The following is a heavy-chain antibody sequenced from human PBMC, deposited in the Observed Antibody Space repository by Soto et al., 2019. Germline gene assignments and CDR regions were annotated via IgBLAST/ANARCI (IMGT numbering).Heavy chain of an antibody. D-gene: IGHD6-6*01. Sequence: QVQLVQSGAEVKKPGASVKVSCKASGYTFTSYGISWVRQAPGQGLEWMGWISAYNGNTNYAQKLQGRVTMTTDTSTSTAYMELRSLRSDDTAVYYCARVRSIAAPERPHVYYYYYGMDVWGQGTTVTVSS. CDR2: ISAYNGNT. CDR3: ARVRSIAAPERPHVYYYYYGMDV. CDR1: GYTFTSYG. V-gene: IGHV1-18*01. J-gene: IGHJ6*02.